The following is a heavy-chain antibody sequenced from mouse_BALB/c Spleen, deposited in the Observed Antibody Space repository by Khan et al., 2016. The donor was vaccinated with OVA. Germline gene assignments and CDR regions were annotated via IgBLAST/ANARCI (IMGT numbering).Heavy chain of an antibody. D-gene: IGHD1-1*01. V-gene: IGHV1S56*01. CDR3: ARGYYGYLDY. Sequence: QVQLKQSGPELVRPGASVKMSCKASGYTLTSYYIHWVKQRPGQGLEWIGWIYPVDVSTKYNEKFKGKTTLTADKSSSTASMLLSSLTSEDSAIYFWARGYYGYLDYWGQGTTLTVSS. J-gene: IGHJ2*01. CDR2: IYPVDVST. CDR1: GYTLTSYY.